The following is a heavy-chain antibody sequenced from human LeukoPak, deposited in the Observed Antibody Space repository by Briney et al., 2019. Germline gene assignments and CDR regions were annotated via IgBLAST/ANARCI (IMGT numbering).Heavy chain of an antibody. D-gene: IGHD3-22*01. CDR2: IYYSGST. CDR3: ASDPNYYDSSGFDY. CDR1: GGSLSSSSYY. V-gene: IGHV4-39*01. J-gene: IGHJ4*02. Sequence: SETLSLTCTVSGGSLSSSSYYWGWIRQPPGKGLEWIGSIYYSGSTYYNPSLKSRVTISVDTSKNQFSLKLSSVTAADTAVYYCASDPNYYDSSGFDYWGQGTLVTVSS.